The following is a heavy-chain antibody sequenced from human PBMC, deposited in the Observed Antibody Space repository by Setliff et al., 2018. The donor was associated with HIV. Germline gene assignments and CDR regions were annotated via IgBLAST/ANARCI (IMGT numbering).Heavy chain of an antibody. Sequence: PSETLSLTCNVSGDSISNSYYWGWIRRAPGKGLEWIGYISYTGTTKYNPSLESRVTISVDTSNNQFSLRLKSVTAADTAVYYCARHKTHEYGGNTIYFDSWGQGTLVTVSS. J-gene: IGHJ4*02. CDR1: GDSISNSYY. CDR2: ISYTGTT. V-gene: IGHV4-59*08. D-gene: IGHD2-15*01. CDR3: ARHKTHEYGGNTIYFDS.